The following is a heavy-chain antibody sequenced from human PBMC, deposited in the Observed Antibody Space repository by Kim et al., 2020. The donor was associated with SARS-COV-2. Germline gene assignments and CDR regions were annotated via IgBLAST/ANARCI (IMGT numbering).Heavy chain of an antibody. CDR2: IYYSGST. Sequence: SETLSLTCTVSGGSISSGGYYWSWIRQHPGKGLEWIGYIYYSGSTYYNPSLKSRVTISVDTSKNQFSLKLISVTAADTAVYYCASTPIVATIFRIRPSPHYCDYWGQGTLVTVSS. CDR3: ASTPIVATIFRIRPSPHYCDY. J-gene: IGHJ4*02. CDR1: GGSISSGGYY. V-gene: IGHV4-31*03. D-gene: IGHD5-12*01.